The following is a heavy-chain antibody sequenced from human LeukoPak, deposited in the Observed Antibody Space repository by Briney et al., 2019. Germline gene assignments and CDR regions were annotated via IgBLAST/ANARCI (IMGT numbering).Heavy chain of an antibody. CDR2: IYHSGFT. CDR3: ARARYSSSSLIDY. V-gene: IGHV4-30-2*01. Sequence: ASQTLSLTCSVSGASISSGGYYWSWIRQPPGRGLEWIGYIYHSGFTYYTPSLKSRVTISADWSKDQFSLKLNSVTAADTAVYYCARARYSSSSLIDYWGQGTLVTVSS. J-gene: IGHJ4*02. D-gene: IGHD6-6*01. CDR1: GASISSGGYY.